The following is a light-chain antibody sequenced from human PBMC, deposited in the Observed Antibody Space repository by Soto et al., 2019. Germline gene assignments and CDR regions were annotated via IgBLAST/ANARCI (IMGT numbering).Light chain of an antibody. V-gene: IGKV3-15*01. J-gene: IGKJ2*01. CDR3: QQHDDWPLT. Sequence: EIVMTQSPATLSVSPGQRATLSCRASQSISINLAWYQQKPGQAPRLLIYEASTRATGIPARFSGSGSGTEFTLSINSLQSEDSAGYYCQQHDDWPLTFGQGTKLEIK. CDR2: EAS. CDR1: QSISIN.